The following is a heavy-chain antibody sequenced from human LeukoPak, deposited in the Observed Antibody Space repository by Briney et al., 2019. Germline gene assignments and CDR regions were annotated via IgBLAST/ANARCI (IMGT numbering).Heavy chain of an antibody. Sequence: ASVKVSCKASGYTSTGYYMHWVRQAPGQGLEWMGWINPNSGGTNYAQKFQGRVTMTRDTSISTAYMELSRLRSDDTAVYYCARDAYSGSYYEDYWGQGTLVTVSS. D-gene: IGHD1-26*01. CDR2: INPNSGGT. J-gene: IGHJ4*02. CDR1: GYTSTGYY. V-gene: IGHV1-2*02. CDR3: ARDAYSGSYYEDY.